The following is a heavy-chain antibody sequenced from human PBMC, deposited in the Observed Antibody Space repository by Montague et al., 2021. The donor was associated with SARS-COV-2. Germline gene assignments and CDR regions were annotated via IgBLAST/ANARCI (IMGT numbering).Heavy chain of an antibody. CDR3: ARHYDHSSRVDS. J-gene: IGHJ4*02. CDR1: GGSISSDY. CDR2: VYYRGNT. V-gene: IGHV4-59*08. Sequence: SETLSLTCTVSGGSISSDYWTWIRQPPGKGLEWIGFVYYRGNTYYNPYLRGRVTISVDTSSNHFSLTLSSVTAADTAIYYCARHYDHSSRVDSWGQGTLVTVSS. D-gene: IGHD3-16*01.